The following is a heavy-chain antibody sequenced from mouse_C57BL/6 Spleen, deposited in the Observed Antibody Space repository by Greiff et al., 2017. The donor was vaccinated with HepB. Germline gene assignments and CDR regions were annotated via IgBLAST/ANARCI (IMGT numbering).Heavy chain of an antibody. V-gene: IGHV5-4*01. J-gene: IGHJ3*01. CDR3: AREDTGFAY. Sequence: EVKLQESGGGLVKPGGSLKLSCAASGFTFSSYAMSWVRQTPEKRLEWVATISDGGSYTYYPDNVKGRFTISRDNAKNNLYLQMSHLKSEDTAMYYCAREDTGFAYWGQGTLVTVSA. D-gene: IGHD3-3*01. CDR1: GFTFSSYA. CDR2: ISDGGSYT.